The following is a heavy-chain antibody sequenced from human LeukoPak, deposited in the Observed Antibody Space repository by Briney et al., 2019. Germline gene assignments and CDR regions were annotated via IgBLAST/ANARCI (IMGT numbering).Heavy chain of an antibody. CDR2: IYPGDSDT. J-gene: IGHJ4*02. V-gene: IGHV5-51*01. CDR1: GYSFTSYW. Sequence: GESLKISRKGSGYSFTSYWIGWVRQMPGKGLEWMGIIYPGDSDTGYSPSFQGQVTISADKSISTAYLQWSSLKASDTAMYYCARRYCSSTSCYSIDYWGQGTLVTVSS. CDR3: ARRYCSSTSCYSIDY. D-gene: IGHD2-2*02.